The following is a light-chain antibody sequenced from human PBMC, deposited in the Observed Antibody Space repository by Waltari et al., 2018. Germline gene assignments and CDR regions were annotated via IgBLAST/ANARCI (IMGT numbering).Light chain of an antibody. J-gene: IGKJ5*01. V-gene: IGKV1-39*01. CDR1: QSISTF. CDR3: HQSFTTPET. Sequence: DIQMTQSPSSLSASVGDTITINCRSSQSISTFLNWFQQKPGNSPKLLIFAASNLHSGVPSRFSGSGSETDFTLSISSLQPEDFATYFCHQSFTTPETFGQGTRLEFK. CDR2: AAS.